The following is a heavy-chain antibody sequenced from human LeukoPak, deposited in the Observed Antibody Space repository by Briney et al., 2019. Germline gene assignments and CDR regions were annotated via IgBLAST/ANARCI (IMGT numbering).Heavy chain of an antibody. Sequence: GGSLRLSCAASGFTFSSYWMSWVRQAPGKGLEWVAVISSDGSNKNYADSVKGRFTISRDNSKNTLYLQMNSLRPEDTAVYYCGRGKYDFWSGSTFDYWGQGTLVTVSS. V-gene: IGHV3-30*03. D-gene: IGHD3-3*01. CDR3: GRGKYDFWSGSTFDY. J-gene: IGHJ4*02. CDR1: GFTFSSYW. CDR2: ISSDGSNK.